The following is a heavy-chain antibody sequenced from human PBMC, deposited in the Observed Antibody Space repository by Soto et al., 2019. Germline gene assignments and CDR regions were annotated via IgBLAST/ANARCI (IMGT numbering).Heavy chain of an antibody. CDR1: GGSISSSSYY. J-gene: IGHJ5*02. D-gene: IGHD3-9*01. CDR2: IYYSGST. CDR3: ARLDYDILGSVNWFDP. V-gene: IGHV4-39*01. Sequence: SETLSLTCTVSGGSISSSSYYWGWIRQPPGKGLEWIGSIYYSGSTYYNPSLKSRVTISVDTSKNQFSLRLSSVTAADTAVYYCARLDYDILGSVNWFDPWGQGTLVTVSS.